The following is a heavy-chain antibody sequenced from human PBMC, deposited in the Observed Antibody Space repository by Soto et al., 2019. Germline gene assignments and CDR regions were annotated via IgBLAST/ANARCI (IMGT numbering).Heavy chain of an antibody. Sequence: EVQLVESGGGLIQPGGSLRLSCAASGFTVSSNFMSWVRQAPGKGLEYVSIIHSGGTTYYADPVKGPFSISGGISKNTLYLQMNSLRPEDTAIYYCARVNPPHPWGPGTLVTVS. V-gene: IGHV3-53*01. J-gene: IGHJ5*02. CDR3: ARVNPPHP. CDR2: IHSGGTT. CDR1: GFTVSSNF.